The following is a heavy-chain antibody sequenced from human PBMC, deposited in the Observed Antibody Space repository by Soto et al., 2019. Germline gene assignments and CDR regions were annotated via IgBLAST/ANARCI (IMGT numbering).Heavy chain of an antibody. J-gene: IGHJ6*02. CDR2: IWYDGSNK. CDR1: GFTFSSYG. V-gene: IGHV3-33*01. D-gene: IGHD4-17*01. Sequence: GGSLRLSCAASGFTFSSYGMHWVRQAPGKGLEWVAVIWYDGSNKYYADSVKGRFTISRDNSKNTLYLQMNSLRAEDTAVYYCARDRATTAPYYYYGMDVWGQGTTVTV. CDR3: ARDRATTAPYYYYGMDV.